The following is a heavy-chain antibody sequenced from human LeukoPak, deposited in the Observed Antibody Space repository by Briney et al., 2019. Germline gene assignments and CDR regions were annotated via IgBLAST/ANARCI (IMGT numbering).Heavy chain of an antibody. CDR1: GYTFTGYY. J-gene: IGHJ4*02. D-gene: IGHD6-13*01. Sequence: GASVKVSCKASGYTFTGYYMHWVRQAPGQGLEWMGWINPNSGGTNYAQKFQGRVTMTRDTSISTAYMELSRLRSDDTAVYYCARVPSGYSSSWSAFEYWGQGTQVTVSS. CDR3: ARVPSGYSSSWSAFEY. CDR2: INPNSGGT. V-gene: IGHV1-2*02.